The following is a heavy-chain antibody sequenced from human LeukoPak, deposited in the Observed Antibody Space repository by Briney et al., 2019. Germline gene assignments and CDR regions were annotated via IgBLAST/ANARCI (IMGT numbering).Heavy chain of an antibody. J-gene: IGHJ6*04. Sequence: PGGSLRLSCAASGFTFSDHYMDWVRQAPGKGLERVGRTRNKANSYTTEYAASVKGRFTISRDDSKNSLYLQMNSLKTEDTAVYYCARDGYSGYGFLDVWGKGTTVTVSS. CDR3: ARDGYSGYGFLDV. V-gene: IGHV3-72*01. CDR1: GFTFSDHY. D-gene: IGHD5-12*01. CDR2: TRNKANSYTT.